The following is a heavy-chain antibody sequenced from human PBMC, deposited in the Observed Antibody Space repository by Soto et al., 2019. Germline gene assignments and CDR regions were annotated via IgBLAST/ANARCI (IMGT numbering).Heavy chain of an antibody. CDR3: ARGFNYVFDY. J-gene: IGHJ4*02. CDR2: TYYRSKWYN. CDR1: GDSVSSNSVA. Sequence: SQTLSLTCGISGDSVSSNSVAWNWIRQSPSRGLEWLGRTYYRSKWYNEYAASMKSRITVNPDTPKNQFSLQLNSLTPEDTAVYFCARGFNYVFDYWGLGTLVTVS. V-gene: IGHV6-1*01. D-gene: IGHD4-4*01.